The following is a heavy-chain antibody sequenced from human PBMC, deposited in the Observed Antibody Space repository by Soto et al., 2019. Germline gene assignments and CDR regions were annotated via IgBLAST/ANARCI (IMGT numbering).Heavy chain of an antibody. CDR1: GGSISSGGYY. D-gene: IGHD3-22*01. J-gene: IGHJ5*02. Sequence: PSETLSLTCTVSGGSISSGGYYWSWIRQHPGKGLEWIGYIYYSGSTYYNPSLKSRVTISVDTSKNQFSLKLSSVTAADTAVYYCARGWDYYDTSGSGTNWFDPWGQGILVTVSS. V-gene: IGHV4-31*03. CDR3: ARGWDYYDTSGSGTNWFDP. CDR2: IYYSGST.